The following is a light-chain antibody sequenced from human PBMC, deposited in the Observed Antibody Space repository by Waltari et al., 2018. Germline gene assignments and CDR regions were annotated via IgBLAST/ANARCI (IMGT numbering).Light chain of an antibody. J-gene: IGKJ2*01. CDR1: QNIADY. CDR3: QQSYSTPYT. Sequence: DIQMTQSPSSLSASVGDRVTITCRASQNIADYLNWYQEKPGEAPKLLIWGASSLQRGVPSRFSGSGSGTDFTFTISSLHPEDFATYYCQQSYSTPYTFGQGTELDIK. CDR2: GAS. V-gene: IGKV1-39*01.